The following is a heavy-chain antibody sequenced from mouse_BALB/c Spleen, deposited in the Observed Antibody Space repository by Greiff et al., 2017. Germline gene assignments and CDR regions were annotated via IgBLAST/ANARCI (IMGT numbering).Heavy chain of an antibody. CDR3: ARLGRKNYFDY. Sequence: EVQRVESGGGLVQPGGSRKLSCAASGFTFSSFGMHWVRQAPEKGLEWVAYISSGSSTIYYADTVKGRFTISRDNPKNTLFLQMTSLRSEDTAMYYCARLGRKNYFDYWGQGTTLTVSS. D-gene: IGHD4-1*01. CDR2: ISSGSSTI. J-gene: IGHJ2*01. CDR1: GFTFSSFG. V-gene: IGHV5-17*02.